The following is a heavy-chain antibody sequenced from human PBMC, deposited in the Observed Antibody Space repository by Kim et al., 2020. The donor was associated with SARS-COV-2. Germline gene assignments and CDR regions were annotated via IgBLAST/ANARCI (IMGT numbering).Heavy chain of an antibody. D-gene: IGHD7-27*01. V-gene: IGHV4-39*01. CDR1: VGSISISNYY. CDR2: IIYSGST. J-gene: IGHJ4*01. Sequence: SETLSLTCSVSVGSISISNYYWSWIRQPPGKGLEWIGSIIYSGSTYYNSFLKSRVTIFVDTFKNQFSLNLTSVAAADTALYYCAALPDQNWGFYHFD. CDR3: AALPDQNWGFYHFD.